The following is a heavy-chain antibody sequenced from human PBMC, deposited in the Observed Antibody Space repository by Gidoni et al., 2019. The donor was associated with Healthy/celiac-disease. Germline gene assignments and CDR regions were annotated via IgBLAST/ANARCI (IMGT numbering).Heavy chain of an antibody. D-gene: IGHD5-12*01. CDR1: GGSISSYY. V-gene: IGHV4-59*01. CDR2: IYYSGST. Sequence: QVQLQESGPGLVKPSETLSLTCTVSGGSISSYYWSWIRQPPGNGLEWIGYIYYSGSTNYNPSLKSRVTISVDTSKNQFSLKLSSVTAADTAVYYCARGRWLQPFDYWGQGTLVTVSS. CDR3: ARGRWLQPFDY. J-gene: IGHJ4*02.